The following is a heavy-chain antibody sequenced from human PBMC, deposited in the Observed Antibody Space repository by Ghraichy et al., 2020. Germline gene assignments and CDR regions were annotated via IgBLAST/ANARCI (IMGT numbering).Heavy chain of an antibody. CDR1: GFIFSSHG. CDR3: TRDRATMGRGGFDY. CDR2: ISGPGGRT. Sequence: LSLTCAASGFIFSSHGMSWVRQAPGKGLEWVSGISGPGGRTYYADSVKGRVTISRDNANQVLYVQMDSLRVEDTATYYCTRDRATMGRGGFDYWGLGTLVTVPS. D-gene: IGHD3-10*01. J-gene: IGHJ4*02. V-gene: IGHV3-23*01.